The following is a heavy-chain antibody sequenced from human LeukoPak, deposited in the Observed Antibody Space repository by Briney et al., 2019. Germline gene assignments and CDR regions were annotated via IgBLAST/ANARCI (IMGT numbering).Heavy chain of an antibody. CDR3: AREGIAARRRLFRFDP. D-gene: IGHD6-6*01. CDR2: MNHSGSN. CDR1: GGSFSGYY. V-gene: IGHV4-34*01. J-gene: IGHJ5*02. Sequence: PSETLSLTCAVYGGSFSGYYLTWIRQPPRKGLEWIGEMNHSGSNNYNPSLKSRVTISVDTSKNQFSLKLSSVTAADTAVYYCAREGIAARRRLFRFDPWGQGTLATVSS.